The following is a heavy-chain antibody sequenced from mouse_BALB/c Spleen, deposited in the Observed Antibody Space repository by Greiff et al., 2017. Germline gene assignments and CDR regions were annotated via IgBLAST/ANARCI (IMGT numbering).Heavy chain of an antibody. J-gene: IGHJ1*01. Sequence: EVKVEESGPGLVKPSQSLSLTCSVTGYSITSGYYWHWIRQFPGNKLEWMGYISYDGSNNYNPSLKHRISITRDTSKNQFFLKLNSVTTEDTATYYCARDPYYYYGSSYWYFDVWGAGTTVTVSS. CDR3: ARDPYYYYGSSYWYFDV. V-gene: IGHV3-6*02. CDR1: GYSITSGYY. CDR2: ISYDGSN. D-gene: IGHD1-1*01.